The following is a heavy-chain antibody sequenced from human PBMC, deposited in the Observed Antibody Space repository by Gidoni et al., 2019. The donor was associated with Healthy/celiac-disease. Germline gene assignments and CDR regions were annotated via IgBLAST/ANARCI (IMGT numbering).Heavy chain of an antibody. CDR2: INPNSGGT. CDR1: GYTFTGYY. CDR3: ATNTIFGVVIISARDY. J-gene: IGHJ4*02. D-gene: IGHD3-3*01. Sequence: QVQLVQSGAEVKKPGASVKVSCKASGYTFTGYYMHWVRQAPGQGLEWMGWINPNSGGTNYAQTFQGRVTMTRDTSISTAYMELSRLRSDDTAVYYCATNTIFGVVIISARDYWGQGTLVTVSS. V-gene: IGHV1-2*02.